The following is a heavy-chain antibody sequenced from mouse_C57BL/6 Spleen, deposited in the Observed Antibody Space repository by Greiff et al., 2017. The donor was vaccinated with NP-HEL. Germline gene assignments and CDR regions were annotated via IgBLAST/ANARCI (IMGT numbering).Heavy chain of an antibody. J-gene: IGHJ2*01. V-gene: IGHV1-52*01. D-gene: IGHD1-1*02. Sequence: QVQLKQPGAELVRPGSSVKLSCKASGYTFTSYWMHWVKQRPIQGLEWIGNIDPSDSETHYNQKFKDKATLTVDKSSSTAYMQLSSLTSEDSAVYYCARDYAKGYFDYWGQGTTLTVSS. CDR1: GYTFTSYW. CDR3: ARDYAKGYFDY. CDR2: IDPSDSET.